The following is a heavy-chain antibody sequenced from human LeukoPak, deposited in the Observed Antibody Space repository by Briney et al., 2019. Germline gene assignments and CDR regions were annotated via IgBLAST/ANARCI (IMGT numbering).Heavy chain of an antibody. D-gene: IGHD1-26*01. V-gene: IGHV1-8*03. CDR2: MNPKSGNI. Sequence: ASVKVSCKASGYTFTNYDINWVRQATGQGPEWMGWMNPKSGNIGYAQKFQGRVTLTRDTSISTAYMELSSLRSEDTVVYYCARGGCESCYNYWGQGTLVTVSS. CDR1: GYTFTNYD. CDR3: ARGGCESCYNY. J-gene: IGHJ4*02.